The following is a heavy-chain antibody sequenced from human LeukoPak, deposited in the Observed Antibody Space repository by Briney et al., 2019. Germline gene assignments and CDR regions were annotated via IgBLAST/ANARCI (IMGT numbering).Heavy chain of an antibody. Sequence: GGSLRLSCAASGFTFSSYAMSWVRQAPGKGLEWVSAISGSGGSTYYADSVKGRFTISRDNSKNTLYLQMNSLRAEDTAVYYCAKDPMVRGVIYGSSGGYFDYWGQGTLVTVSS. CDR2: ISGSGGST. D-gene: IGHD3-10*01. CDR1: GFTFSSYA. V-gene: IGHV3-23*01. J-gene: IGHJ4*02. CDR3: AKDPMVRGVIYGSSGGYFDY.